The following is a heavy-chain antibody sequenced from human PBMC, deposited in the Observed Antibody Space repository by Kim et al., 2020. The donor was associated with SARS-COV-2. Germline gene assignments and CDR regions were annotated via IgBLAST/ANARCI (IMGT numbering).Heavy chain of an antibody. CDR1: GASVTSSPYY. V-gene: IGHV4-39*01. CDR3: ERRLDNWNGGSFDN. CDR2: ISFAGST. J-gene: IGHJ4*01. Sequence: SETLSLTCTVSGASVTSSPYYWDWIRQPPGKGLEWIATISFAGSTFYTPSLKSRITIYVDTSKNQFSLKRTSVTAADTVIYYCERRLDNWNGGSFDNWG. D-gene: IGHD1-1*01.